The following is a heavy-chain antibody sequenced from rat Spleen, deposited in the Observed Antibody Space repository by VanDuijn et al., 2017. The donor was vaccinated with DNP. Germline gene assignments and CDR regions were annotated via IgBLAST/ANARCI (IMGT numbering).Heavy chain of an antibody. CDR3: ARGNYPGINTFDY. CDR1: GFTFSDYN. CDR2: IIYDGTRT. Sequence: EVQLVESGGGSVQPGRSLKLSCAASGFTFSDYNMAWLRQAPRKGLEWVATIIYDGTRTYYRDSVQGRFTISRNNAKSTLFLQMDSLRSEDTAIYYCARGNYPGINTFDYWGQGVTVTVSS. D-gene: IGHD1-4*01. J-gene: IGHJ2*01. V-gene: IGHV5-7*01.